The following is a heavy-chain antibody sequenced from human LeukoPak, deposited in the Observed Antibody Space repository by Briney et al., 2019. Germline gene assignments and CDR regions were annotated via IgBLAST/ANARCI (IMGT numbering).Heavy chain of an antibody. J-gene: IGHJ6*03. Sequence: SVKVSCKASGGTFSSYAISWVRQAPGQGLEWMGGIIPIFGTANYAQKFQGRVTITADESTSTAYMELSSLKSEDTAVYYCARVPTVTIYYYYYYMDVWGKGTTVTVSS. D-gene: IGHD4-11*01. CDR1: GGTFSSYA. V-gene: IGHV1-69*01. CDR3: ARVPTVTIYYYYYYMDV. CDR2: IIPIFGTA.